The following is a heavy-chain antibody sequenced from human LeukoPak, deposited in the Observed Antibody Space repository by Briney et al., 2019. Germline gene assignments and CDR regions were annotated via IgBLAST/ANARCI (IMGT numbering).Heavy chain of an antibody. CDR1: GYTFTSYA. V-gene: IGHV1-18*04. D-gene: IGHD3-16*01. J-gene: IGHJ3*02. CDR3: AKLRGGIYSSRDAFDI. Sequence: GASVKVSCKASGYTFTSYAISWVRQAPGQGLEWMAWISPYNGDTKYAPEFQGRVTVTTDTSTSTAYMELRSLRSDDTALYYCAKLRGGIYSSRDAFDIWGQGTMVTVSS. CDR2: ISPYNGDT.